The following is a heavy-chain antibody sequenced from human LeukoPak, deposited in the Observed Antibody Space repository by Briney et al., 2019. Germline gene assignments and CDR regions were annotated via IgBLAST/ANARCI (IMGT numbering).Heavy chain of an antibody. CDR2: IYYSGST. D-gene: IGHD3/OR15-3a*01. Sequence: SQTLSLTCTVSGGSISSGGYYWSWIRQHPGKGLEWIGYIYYSGSTYYNPSLKSRVTISVDTSKNQFSLKLTSVTAADTAVYYCARGRGGFWTGLDSWGQGTLVTVSS. J-gene: IGHJ4*02. CDR1: GGSISSGGYY. CDR3: ARGRGGFWTGLDS. V-gene: IGHV4-31*03.